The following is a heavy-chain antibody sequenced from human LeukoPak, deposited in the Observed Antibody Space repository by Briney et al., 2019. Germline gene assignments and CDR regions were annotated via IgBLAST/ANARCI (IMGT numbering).Heavy chain of an antibody. J-gene: IGHJ5*02. CDR2: IIHSGST. CDR1: GGSISYYY. V-gene: IGHV4-59*08. D-gene: IGHD5-24*01. Sequence: SETLSLTCTVSGGSISYYYWSWIRQPPGKGLELIGYIIHSGSTIYIPSLESRVTISVDSSTNQFSLKLTSLTAADTAVYYCSRRRVERATLTADNWLDPWGQGTLVTVSS. CDR3: SRRRVERATLTADNWLDP.